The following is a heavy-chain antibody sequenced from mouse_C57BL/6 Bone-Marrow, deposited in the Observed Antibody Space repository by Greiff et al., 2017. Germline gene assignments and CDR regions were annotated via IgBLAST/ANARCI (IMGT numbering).Heavy chain of an antibody. CDR3: AGGRSRWGDASDY. D-gene: IGHD1-1*02. CDR2: INPYNGAT. J-gene: IGHJ4*01. Sequence: VQLQQSGPVLVKPGASVKMSCKASGYTFTDYYLNWVKQSHGKSLEWIGVINPYNGATSYNQKFKGKATLTADKSSSTAYMQLNSLTSEDSAVYYCAGGRSRWGDASDYWGQGTSVTVSS. CDR1: GYTFTDYY. V-gene: IGHV1-19*01.